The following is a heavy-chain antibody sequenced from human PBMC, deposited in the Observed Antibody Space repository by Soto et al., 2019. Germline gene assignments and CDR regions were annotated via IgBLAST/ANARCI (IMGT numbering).Heavy chain of an antibody. J-gene: IGHJ4*02. CDR1: GFTYVKYA. CDR2: ISGDAGRT. V-gene: IGHV3-23*01. Sequence: EVQLLESGGALVQPGGSLRLSCEASGFTYVKYAMSWVRQAPGKGLEWVSGISGDAGRTFYADSVKGRFTISRDKSKNTVYLQINSLRVDDTAVYYCVKDAVVVINGGDFDYWGQGTVVTVSS. CDR3: VKDAVVVINGGDFDY. D-gene: IGHD3-22*01.